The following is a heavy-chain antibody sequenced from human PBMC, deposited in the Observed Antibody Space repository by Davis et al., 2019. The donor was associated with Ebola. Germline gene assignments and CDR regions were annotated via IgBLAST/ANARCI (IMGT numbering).Heavy chain of an antibody. CDR1: GYTFTSYG. V-gene: IGHV1-2*04. CDR2: INPYSGGT. J-gene: IGHJ6*02. CDR3: ARSTGIAVAGTPVGGMDV. Sequence: ASVKVSCKASGYTFTSYGISWVRQAPGQGLEWMGWINPYSGGTNYAQKFQGWVTMTRDTSISTAYMELSSLRSEDTAVYYCARSTGIAVAGTPVGGMDVWGQGTTVTVSS. D-gene: IGHD6-19*01.